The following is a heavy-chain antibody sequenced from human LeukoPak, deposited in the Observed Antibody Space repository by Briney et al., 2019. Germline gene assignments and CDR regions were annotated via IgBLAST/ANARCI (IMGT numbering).Heavy chain of an antibody. Sequence: ETLSLTCTVSGSSISNYYWSWIRQPPGKGLEWIGHIHYSGSTNYSPSLKSRVAISVDTSKNQFSLKLSSVTAADTAVYYCARRVWATTISRDGFDIWGQGTMVTVSS. CDR1: GSSISNYY. J-gene: IGHJ3*02. CDR2: IHYSGST. V-gene: IGHV4-59*01. D-gene: IGHD1-26*01. CDR3: ARRVWATTISRDGFDI.